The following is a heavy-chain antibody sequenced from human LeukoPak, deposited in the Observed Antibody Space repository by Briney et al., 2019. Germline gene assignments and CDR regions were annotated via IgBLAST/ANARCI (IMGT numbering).Heavy chain of an antibody. CDR2: INAGNANT. J-gene: IGHJ3*02. CDR1: GYTFTSYA. Sequence: ASVKVSCKASGYTFTSYAMHWVRQAPGQRLEWMGWINAGNANTKYSQKFQGRVTITADKSTSTAYMELSSLRSEDTAVYYCARGSTSVGTFDAFDIWGQGTMVTVSS. CDR3: ARGSTSVGTFDAFDI. V-gene: IGHV1-3*01.